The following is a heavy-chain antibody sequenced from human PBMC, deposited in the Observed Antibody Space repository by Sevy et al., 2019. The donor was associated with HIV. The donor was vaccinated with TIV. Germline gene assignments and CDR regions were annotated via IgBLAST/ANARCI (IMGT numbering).Heavy chain of an antibody. Sequence: GGSLRLSCAASGFTFDDYAMHWVRQAPGKGLEWVSGISWNSASIDYADSVKGRFTISRDNAKISLYLQMKSLRAEDTALYYCARDRHDGYCTNGACFNFDNWGQGTLVTVSS. J-gene: IGHJ4*01. D-gene: IGHD2-8*01. CDR3: ARDRHDGYCTNGACFNFDN. CDR1: GFTFDDYA. V-gene: IGHV3-9*01. CDR2: ISWNSASI.